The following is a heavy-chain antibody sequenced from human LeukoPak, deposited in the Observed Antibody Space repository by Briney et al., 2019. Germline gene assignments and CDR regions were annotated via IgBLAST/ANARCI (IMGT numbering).Heavy chain of an antibody. CDR1: GFTFSSYA. CDR3: AKRTSGSSWYSSDS. V-gene: IGHV3-64*01. CDR2: ISSNGGST. J-gene: IGHJ4*02. D-gene: IGHD6-13*01. Sequence: GGSLRLSCAASGFTFSSYAMHWVRQAPGKGLEYVSAISSNGGSTYYANSVKGRFTISRDNSKNTLYLQMGSLRAEDMAVYYCAKRTSGSSWYSSDSWGQGTLVTVSS.